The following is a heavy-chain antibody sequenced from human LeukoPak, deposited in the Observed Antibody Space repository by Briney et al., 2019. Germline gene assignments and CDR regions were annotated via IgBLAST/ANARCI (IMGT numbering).Heavy chain of an antibody. D-gene: IGHD6-19*01. CDR2: IYWDDDK. Sequence: TLSLTCTVSGGSISSYYWSWIRQPPGKALEWLALIYWDDDKRYSPSLKSRLTITKDTSKNQVVLTMTNMDPVDTATYYCAHRPPLSSGWYGVEYWGQGTLVTVSS. CDR1: GGSISSYYW. J-gene: IGHJ4*02. V-gene: IGHV2-5*08. CDR3: AHRPPLSSGWYGVEY.